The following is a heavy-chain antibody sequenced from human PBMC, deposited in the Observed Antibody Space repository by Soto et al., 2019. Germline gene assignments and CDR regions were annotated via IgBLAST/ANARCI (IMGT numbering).Heavy chain of an antibody. CDR1: GGSISSSSYY. V-gene: IGHV4-39*01. J-gene: IGHJ4*02. D-gene: IGHD3-9*01. CDR3: ARTYYDILTGYPQYYFDY. Sequence: QLQLQESGPGLVKPSETLSLTCTVSGGSISSSSYYWGWIRQPPGKGLEWIGSIYYSGSTYYNPSLKSRVTISVDTSKNQFSLKLSSVTAADTAVYYCARTYYDILTGYPQYYFDYWGQGTLVTVSS. CDR2: IYYSGST.